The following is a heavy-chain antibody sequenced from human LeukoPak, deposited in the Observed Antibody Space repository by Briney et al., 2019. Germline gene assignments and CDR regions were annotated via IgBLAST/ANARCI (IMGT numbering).Heavy chain of an antibody. V-gene: IGHV1-69*04. J-gene: IGHJ5*02. CDR3: ARLSNGYSSGMYNWFDP. D-gene: IGHD5-24*01. Sequence: ASVTVSCTTPVGTFSSHAITWVRQAPGQGLEWMGRINPIVDTANYAQKFHDRVTITADKSTTTVYLVLNDLTPDDTAVYFCARLSNGYSSGMYNWFDPWGQGTLVTVSS. CDR1: VGTFSSHA. CDR2: INPIVDTA.